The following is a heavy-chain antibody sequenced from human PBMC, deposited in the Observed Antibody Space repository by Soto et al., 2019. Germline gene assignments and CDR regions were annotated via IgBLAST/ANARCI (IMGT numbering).Heavy chain of an antibody. J-gene: IGHJ4*02. CDR1: GFTFSSYG. V-gene: IGHV3-30*18. CDR3: AKENLFVVEGYYYDSSGYYGY. Sequence: GGSLRLSCAASGFTFSSYGMHWVRQAPGKGLEWVAVISYDGSNKYYADSVKGRFTISRDNSKNTLYLQMNSLRAEGTAVYYCAKENLFVVEGYYYDSSGYYGYWGQGTLVTVSS. D-gene: IGHD3-22*01. CDR2: ISYDGSNK.